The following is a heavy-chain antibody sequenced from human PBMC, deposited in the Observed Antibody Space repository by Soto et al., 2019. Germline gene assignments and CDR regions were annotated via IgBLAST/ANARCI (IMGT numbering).Heavy chain of an antibody. Sequence: GASVKLSCKASGGTFSSYAISWVRQAPGQGLEWMGGIIPIFGTANYAQKFQGRVTITADESTSTAYMELSSLRSEDTAVYYCARDLGAAAGTYITAFDIWGQGTMVTVSS. CDR1: GGTFSSYA. J-gene: IGHJ3*02. V-gene: IGHV1-69*13. CDR2: IIPIFGTA. CDR3: ARDLGAAAGTYITAFDI. D-gene: IGHD6-13*01.